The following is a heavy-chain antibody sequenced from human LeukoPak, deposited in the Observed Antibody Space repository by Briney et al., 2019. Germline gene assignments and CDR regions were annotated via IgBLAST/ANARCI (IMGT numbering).Heavy chain of an antibody. CDR2: IRYDGSNK. CDR1: GFTFSSYG. J-gene: IGHJ4*02. V-gene: IGHV3-30*02. CDR3: AKDHLYYFDY. Sequence: PGGSLRLSCAASGFTFSSYGMHCVRQAPGKGLEWVAFIRYDGSNKYYADSVKGRFTISRDNSKNTLYLQMNSLRAEDTAVYYCAKDHLYYFDYWGQGTLVTVSS.